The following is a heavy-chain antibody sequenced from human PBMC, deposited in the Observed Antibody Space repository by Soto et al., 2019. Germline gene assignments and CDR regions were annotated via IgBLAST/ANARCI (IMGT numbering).Heavy chain of an antibody. CDR3: ARTDGPYYDFWSGQFDY. J-gene: IGHJ4*02. V-gene: IGHV1-3*01. CDR1: GYTFTSYA. Sequence: ASVKVSCKASGYTFTSYAMHWVRQAPGQRLEWMGWINAGNGNTKYSQKFQGRVTITRDTSASTAYMELSSLRSEDTAVYYCARTDGPYYDFWSGQFDYWGQGTLVTVSS. D-gene: IGHD3-3*01. CDR2: INAGNGNT.